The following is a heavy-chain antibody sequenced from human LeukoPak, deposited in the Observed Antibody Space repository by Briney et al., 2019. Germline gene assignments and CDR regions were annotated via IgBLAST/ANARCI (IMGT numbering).Heavy chain of an antibody. CDR2: IKQDGSER. V-gene: IGHV3-7*04. J-gene: IGHJ4*02. Sequence: GGSLRLSCAASGFTFSSYWMSWVRQAPGIGLEWVDNIKQDGSERYYVDSVKGRFIIPRHNAKNSLYLQMNSLRAEDTAVYYCARGPSGGNGFSYWGQGTLVTVSS. D-gene: IGHD2-15*01. CDR1: GFTFSSYW. CDR3: ARGPSGGNGFSY.